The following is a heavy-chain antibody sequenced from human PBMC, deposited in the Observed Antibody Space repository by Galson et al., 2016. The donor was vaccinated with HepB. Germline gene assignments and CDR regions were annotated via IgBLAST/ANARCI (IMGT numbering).Heavy chain of an antibody. V-gene: IGHV3-48*03. J-gene: IGHJ1*01. CDR2: IGSSGSPT. CDR1: GSNFYSDE. CDR3: ARAHYDSYGYRVFEH. D-gene: IGHD3-22*01. Sequence: SLRLSCAASGSNFYSDEMNWVCQAPGKGLEWVAHIGSSGSPTYYADSVRGRFTISRDNAKNSLHLQMNSLRAEDTALYYCARAHYDSYGYRVFEHWGQGTLVTVSS.